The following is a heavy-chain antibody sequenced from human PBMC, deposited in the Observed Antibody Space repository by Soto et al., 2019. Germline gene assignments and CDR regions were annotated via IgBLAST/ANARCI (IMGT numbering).Heavy chain of an antibody. CDR2: ISSSGSTI. Sequence: SLRLSCAASGFTFSDYYMSWIRQAPGKGLEWVSYISSSGSTIYYADSVKGRFTISRDNAKNSLYLQMNSLRAEDTAVYYCATVYCATTSCYAPFDYWGKGTLVTVSS. D-gene: IGHD2-2*01. V-gene: IGHV3-11*01. CDR3: ATVYCATTSCYAPFDY. CDR1: GFTFSDYY. J-gene: IGHJ4*02.